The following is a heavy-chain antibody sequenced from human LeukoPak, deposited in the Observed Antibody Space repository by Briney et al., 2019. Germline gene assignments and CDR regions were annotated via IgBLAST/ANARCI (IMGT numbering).Heavy chain of an antibody. V-gene: IGHV3-23*01. Sequence: GGSLRLSRAASGFTFSSYAMSWVRQAPGKGLEWVSAISGSGGSTYYADSVKGRFTISRDNSKNTLYLQMNSLRAEDTAVYYCAKDYYDSSGYFLDLFDYWGQGTLVTVSS. D-gene: IGHD3-22*01. CDR2: ISGSGGST. CDR1: GFTFSSYA. CDR3: AKDYYDSSGYFLDLFDY. J-gene: IGHJ4*02.